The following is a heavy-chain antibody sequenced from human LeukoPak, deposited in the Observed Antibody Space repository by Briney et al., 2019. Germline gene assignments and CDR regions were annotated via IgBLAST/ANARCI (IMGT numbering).Heavy chain of an antibody. CDR1: GFTFTNSG. J-gene: IGHJ4*02. Sequence: GGSLRLSCAASGFTFTNSGMHWVRQAPGRGLEWVAFIQFHGSDIFYADSVEGRFTISRDNSKNTLYLQMNSLRAEDTAVYYCAKASIAAAETDYWGQGTLVTVSS. CDR3: AKASIAAAETDY. CDR2: IQFHGSDI. D-gene: IGHD6-13*01. V-gene: IGHV3-30*02.